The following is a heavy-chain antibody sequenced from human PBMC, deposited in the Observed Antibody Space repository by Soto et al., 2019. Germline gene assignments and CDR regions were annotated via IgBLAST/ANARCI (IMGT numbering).Heavy chain of an antibody. CDR2: INHSGST. CDR3: ARQDSSSWTDAFDI. CDR1: GGSFSGYY. V-gene: IGHV4-34*01. J-gene: IGHJ3*02. D-gene: IGHD6-13*01. Sequence: PSETLSLTCAVYGGSFSGYYCGWIRQPPGKGLEWIGEINHSGSTNYNPSLKSRVTISVDTSKNQFSLKLSSVAAADTAVYYCARQDSSSWTDAFDIWGQGTMVTVSS.